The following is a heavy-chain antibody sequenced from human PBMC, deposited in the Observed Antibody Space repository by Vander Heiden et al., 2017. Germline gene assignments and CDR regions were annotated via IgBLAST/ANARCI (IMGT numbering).Heavy chain of an antibody. CDR2: ISGSGGLT. Sequence: LLESGGGSVQPGGSLRLSCAASGFTFSSYVMGWVRQAPGKGLEWVSGISGSGGLTYYADSVRGRFTVSRDNSKNTMYLQMKSLTAEDTAVYYCAKDQTRGSECSSAWYTLDYWVQGTQVNVSS. CDR3: AKDQTRGSECSSAWYTLDY. V-gene: IGHV3-23*01. CDR1: GFTFSSYV. J-gene: IGHJ4*02. D-gene: IGHD6-19*01.